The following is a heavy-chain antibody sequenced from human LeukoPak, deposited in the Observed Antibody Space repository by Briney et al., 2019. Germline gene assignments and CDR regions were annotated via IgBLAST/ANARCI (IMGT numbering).Heavy chain of an antibody. CDR2: ISSSSSYK. J-gene: IGHJ4*02. CDR1: GFTFSSYD. V-gene: IGHV3-21*01. D-gene: IGHD3-3*01. Sequence: KAGGSLRLSCAASGFTFSSYDMHWVRQAPGKGLEWVSSISSSSSYKYYADSVKGRFTISRDNAKNSLYLQMNSLRAEDTAVYYCARDLADYDFWSGYYTGDGDSYFDYWGQGTLVTVSS. CDR3: ARDLADYDFWSGYYTGDGDSYFDY.